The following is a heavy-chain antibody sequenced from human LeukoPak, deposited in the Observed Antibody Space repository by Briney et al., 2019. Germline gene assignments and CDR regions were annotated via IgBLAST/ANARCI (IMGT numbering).Heavy chain of an antibody. CDR1: GYTFTCYY. CDR3: VRDNSVEDTAWWFDP. CDR2: INPNSGGT. D-gene: IGHD4-23*01. Sequence: SVKVSFKGSGYTFTCYYMHWVRQAPGQGREWMGLINPNSGGTNYAQKFQGRVTMTRDMCTSTDYTELSRLRSEDTAVYYCVRDNSVEDTAWWFDPWGEGTLVTVPS. V-gene: IGHV1-2*02. J-gene: IGHJ5*02.